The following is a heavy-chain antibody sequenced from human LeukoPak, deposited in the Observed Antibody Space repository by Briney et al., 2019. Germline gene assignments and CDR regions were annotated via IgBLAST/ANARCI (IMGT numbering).Heavy chain of an antibody. J-gene: IGHJ3*01. CDR2: IHANGDT. D-gene: IGHD1-7*01. CDR3: ARHPANWNYGAFDV. CDR1: GGPLSSYF. V-gene: IGHV4-59*08. Sequence: SETLSLTCTVSGGPLSSYFWIWIRQPPGKGLEWIAYIHANGDTNYNPSLKSRMTQSVDTSKNQFSLRLSSVTAADTAVYYGARHPANWNYGAFDVWGQGTMVTVS.